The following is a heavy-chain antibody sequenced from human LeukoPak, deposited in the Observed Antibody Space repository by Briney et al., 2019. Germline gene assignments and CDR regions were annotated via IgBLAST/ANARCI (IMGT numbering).Heavy chain of an antibody. D-gene: IGHD3-22*01. Sequence: GGSLRLSCAASGFTFSSHSMSWVRQAPGKGLEWVSAISSGGGVTFYADAVKGRFIISRDNAKSSLFLQMNSLRAEDTALYYCVRLRRNSDRSGYYYYYNYWGQGILVTVSS. J-gene: IGHJ4*02. V-gene: IGHV3-23*01. CDR2: ISSGGGVT. CDR1: GFTFSSHS. CDR3: VRLRRNSDRSGYYYYYNY.